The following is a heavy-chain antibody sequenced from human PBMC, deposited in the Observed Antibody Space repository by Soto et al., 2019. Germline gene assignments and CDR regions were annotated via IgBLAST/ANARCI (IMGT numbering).Heavy chain of an antibody. CDR3: ARAPITIFGVVIPYGMDV. Sequence: LRLSCAASGFTFSSYIMNWVRQAPGKGLEWVSYISSSSSTIYYADSVKGRFTISRDNAKNSLYLQMNSLRDEDTAVYYCARAPITIFGVVIPYGMDVWGQGTTVTVSS. J-gene: IGHJ6*02. CDR2: ISSSSSTI. CDR1: GFTFSSYI. D-gene: IGHD3-3*01. V-gene: IGHV3-48*02.